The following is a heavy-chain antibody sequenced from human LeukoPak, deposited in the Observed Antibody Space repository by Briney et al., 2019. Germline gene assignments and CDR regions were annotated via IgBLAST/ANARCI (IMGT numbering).Heavy chain of an antibody. D-gene: IGHD3-22*01. CDR1: GFTFSSYE. J-gene: IGHJ4*02. V-gene: IGHV3-48*03. Sequence: GGSLRLSCAASGFTFSSYEMNWVRQAPGKGLELVSYISSSGSTIYYADSVKGRFTISRDNAKNSLYLQMNSLRAEDTAVHYCARGRDSSGYQSGHFDYWGQGTLVTVSS. CDR2: ISSSGSTI. CDR3: ARGRDSSGYQSGHFDY.